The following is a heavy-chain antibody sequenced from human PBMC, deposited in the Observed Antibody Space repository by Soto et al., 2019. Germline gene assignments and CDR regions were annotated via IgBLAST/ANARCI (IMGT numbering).Heavy chain of an antibody. Sequence: ASVKVSCKASGYTFTSYAMHWVRQAPGQRLEWMGWINAGNGNTKYSQKFQGRVTITRDTSASTAYMELSSLRSEDTAVDYCARNYLTYYYDSSGPDYWGQGTLVTVSS. J-gene: IGHJ4*02. CDR3: ARNYLTYYYDSSGPDY. D-gene: IGHD3-22*01. CDR2: INAGNGNT. CDR1: GYTFTSYA. V-gene: IGHV1-3*01.